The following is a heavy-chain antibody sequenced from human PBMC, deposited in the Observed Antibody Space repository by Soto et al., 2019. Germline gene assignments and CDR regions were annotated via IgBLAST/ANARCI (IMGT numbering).Heavy chain of an antibody. CDR1: GYTFTGYY. V-gene: IGHV1-2*04. CDR3: AREFNDFWSGYYYYGMDV. D-gene: IGHD3-3*01. Sequence: GASVKVSCKASGYTFTGYYMHWVRQAPGQGLEWMGWINPNSGGTNYAQKFQGWVTMTRDTSISTAYMELSRLRSDDTAVYYRAREFNDFWSGYYYYGMDVWGQGTTVTVSS. CDR2: INPNSGGT. J-gene: IGHJ6*02.